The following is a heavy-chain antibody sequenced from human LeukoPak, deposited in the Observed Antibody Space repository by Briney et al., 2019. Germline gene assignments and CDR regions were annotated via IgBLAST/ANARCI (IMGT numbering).Heavy chain of an antibody. J-gene: IGHJ4*02. CDR1: GFTFRGYW. V-gene: IGHV3-7*01. CDR3: ARDRLEAVSDDDYFDY. Sequence: GGSLRLSCVTSGFTFRGYWMSWFRQAPGKGLEWVGNIQPDGSGAFYVDAMRGRFTISRDNAQNSLYLQINSLRAEDTGVYYCARDRLEAVSDDDYFDYWGQGTLVTVSS. CDR2: IQPDGSGA. D-gene: IGHD4-17*01.